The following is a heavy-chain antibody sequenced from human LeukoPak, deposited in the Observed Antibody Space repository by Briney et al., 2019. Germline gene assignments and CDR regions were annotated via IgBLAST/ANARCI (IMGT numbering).Heavy chain of an antibody. J-gene: IGHJ4*02. CDR3: VRDFRSGFPRF. Sequence: GGSLRLSCAASGFTFSSYWMHWVRQVPGEGLVWVSRITSDGTSTLYADSVKGRFTISRDNAKNMLYLQMNSLRADDTAVYYCVRDFRSGFPRFWGQGILVTVSP. V-gene: IGHV3-74*01. CDR1: GFTFSSYW. CDR2: ITSDGTST. D-gene: IGHD6-25*01.